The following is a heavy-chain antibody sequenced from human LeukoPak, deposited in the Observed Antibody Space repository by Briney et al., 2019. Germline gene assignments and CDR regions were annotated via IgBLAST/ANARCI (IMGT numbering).Heavy chain of an antibody. CDR3: ARAKLPHYYGSGSSDYPFDY. J-gene: IGHJ4*02. Sequence: PSETLSLTCTVSGDSISSYYWSWIRQPPGKGLEWIGEINHSGSTNYNPSLKSRVTISVGTSKNQFSLKLSSVTAADTAVYYCARAKLPHYYGSGSSDYPFDYWGQGTLVTVSS. CDR2: INHSGST. V-gene: IGHV4-34*01. CDR1: GDSISSYY. D-gene: IGHD3-10*01.